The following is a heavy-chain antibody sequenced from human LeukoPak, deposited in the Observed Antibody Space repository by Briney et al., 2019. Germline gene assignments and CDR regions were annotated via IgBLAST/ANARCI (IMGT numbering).Heavy chain of an antibody. CDR2: IRFDGNPT. D-gene: IGHD5-18*01. J-gene: IGHJ4*02. CDR1: GFTFSNRG. Sequence: PGGSLRLSCAASGFTFSNRGMHWVRQAPGKGLEWLSFIRFDGNPTYSADSVKGRFTISRDNSKNTVYLQMNSLRVEDTAVYYCAKDLSYGPDYWGQGTLVTVSS. V-gene: IGHV3-30*02. CDR3: AKDLSYGPDY.